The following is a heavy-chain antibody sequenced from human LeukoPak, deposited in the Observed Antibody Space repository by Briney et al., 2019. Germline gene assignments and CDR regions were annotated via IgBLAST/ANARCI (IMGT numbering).Heavy chain of an antibody. D-gene: IGHD6-6*01. CDR1: GYTFTGYY. Sequence: ASVTVSCKASGYTFTGYYMHWVRQAPGQGLEWMGWINPNSGGTNYAQKFQGRVTMTRDTSISTAYMELSRLRSDDTAVYYCARDPGSSSSGGYYYGMDVWGQGTTVTVSS. CDR2: INPNSGGT. V-gene: IGHV1-2*02. CDR3: ARDPGSSSSGGYYYGMDV. J-gene: IGHJ6*02.